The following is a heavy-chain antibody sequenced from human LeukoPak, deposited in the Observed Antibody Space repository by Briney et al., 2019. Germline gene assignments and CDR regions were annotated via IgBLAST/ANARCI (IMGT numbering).Heavy chain of an antibody. CDR3: ARDPPYNWNRHGGFDY. J-gene: IGHJ4*02. V-gene: IGHV4-59*12. Sequence: SETLSLTCTVSGGSIGSYYWSWIRQPPGKGLEWIGYIYYSGSTNYNPSLKSRVTISVDTSKNQFSLKLSSVTAADTVVYYCARDPPYNWNRHGGFDYWGQGTLVTVSS. D-gene: IGHD1-20*01. CDR2: IYYSGST. CDR1: GGSIGSYY.